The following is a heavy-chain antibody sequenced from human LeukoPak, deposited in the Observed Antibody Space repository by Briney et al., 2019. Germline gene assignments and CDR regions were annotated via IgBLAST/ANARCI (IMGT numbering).Heavy chain of an antibody. CDR3: ARYNSFCPGGRCYLMPPDY. V-gene: IGHV1-69*13. J-gene: IGHJ4*02. Sequence: SVKVSCKASGGTFSSYAISWVRQAPGQGLEWMGGIIPIFGTANYAQKFQGRVTITADESTSTAYMELSSLRSEDTAVYYCARYNSFCPGGRCYLMPPDYWGQGTLVTVSS. D-gene: IGHD2-8*02. CDR1: GGTFSSYA. CDR2: IIPIFGTA.